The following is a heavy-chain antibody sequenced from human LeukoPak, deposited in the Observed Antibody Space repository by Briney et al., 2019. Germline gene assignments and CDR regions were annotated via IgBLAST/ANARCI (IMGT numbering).Heavy chain of an antibody. D-gene: IGHD6-19*01. V-gene: IGHV3-21*01. CDR1: GFTFSNYR. J-gene: IGHJ4*02. CDR3: AREDYSSGYYFDY. Sequence: GGSLRLSCAASGFTFSNYRMNWVRQTPGRGLEWVSSNSSSSSYIDYADSVQGRFTISRDNAKNSLYLQMNSLRAEDTAVYYCAREDYSSGYYFDYWGQGTLVTVSS. CDR2: NSSSSSYI.